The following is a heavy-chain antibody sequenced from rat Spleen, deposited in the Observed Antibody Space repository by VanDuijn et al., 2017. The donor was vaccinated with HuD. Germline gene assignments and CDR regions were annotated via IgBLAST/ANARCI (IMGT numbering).Heavy chain of an antibody. D-gene: IGHD5-1*01. CDR2: ISTGGGST. J-gene: IGHJ4*01. CDR3: TTANWELDVMDA. Sequence: EVQLVESGGGLVQPGRSLKLSCAASGFTFSNYYMAWVRQAPTKGLEWVAYISTGGGSTYYRDSVKGRFTISRDNAKSTLYLQMDSLRSEDTATYYCTTANWELDVMDAWGQGASVTVSS. CDR1: GFTFSNYY. V-gene: IGHV5-27*01.